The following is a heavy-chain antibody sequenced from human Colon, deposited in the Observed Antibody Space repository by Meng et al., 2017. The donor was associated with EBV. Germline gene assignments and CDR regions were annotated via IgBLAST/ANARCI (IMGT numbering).Heavy chain of an antibody. Sequence: QVPLAVSGPGLMKPSQTLSLTCAVSGGSINRGDYYWSWIRQPPGKGLEWIGYIYYTGSTYYNPSLKSRVTISMDTSKNQFSLRLSSVTAADTAVYYCARNYYFDYWGQGTLVTVSS. CDR3: ARNYYFDY. CDR1: GGSINRGDYY. CDR2: IYYTGST. V-gene: IGHV4-30-4*01. J-gene: IGHJ4*02.